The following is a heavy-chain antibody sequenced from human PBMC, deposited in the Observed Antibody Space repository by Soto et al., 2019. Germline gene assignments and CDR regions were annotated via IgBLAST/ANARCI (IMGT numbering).Heavy chain of an antibody. J-gene: IGHJ4*02. CDR2: INPKSGAT. D-gene: IGHD6-19*01. CDR1: GYTFSDNY. Sequence: ASVKVSCKASGYTFSDNYIHWVRQAPGQGLEWMGWINPKSGATSYSQNLQGRVTVTSDTSISTAYMELTRLRSEDTAVYYCARDSRPSREYSSGWYGYWGQGTLVTVSS. CDR3: ARDSRPSREYSSGWYGY. V-gene: IGHV1-2*02.